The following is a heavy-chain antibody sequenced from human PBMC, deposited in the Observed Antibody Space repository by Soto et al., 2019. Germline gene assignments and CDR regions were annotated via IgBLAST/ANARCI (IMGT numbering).Heavy chain of an antibody. Sequence: GGSLRLSCVASGFTFSSYVMHWVRQAPGKGLEWVALIWYGGSIEYYVDSVKGRFTISRDNSKNTMFLQMNTLRAEDTAVYYCARDRNPYCAADCSSTHMDVWGQGTTVNVSS. V-gene: IGHV3-33*01. D-gene: IGHD2-21*02. CDR1: GFTFSSYV. CDR2: IWYGGSIE. CDR3: ARDRNPYCAADCSSTHMDV. J-gene: IGHJ6*02.